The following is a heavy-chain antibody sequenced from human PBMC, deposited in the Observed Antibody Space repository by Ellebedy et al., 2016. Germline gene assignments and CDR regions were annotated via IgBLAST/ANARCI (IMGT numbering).Heavy chain of an antibody. Sequence: GSLRLXCTVSGGSISSSSYYWGWIRQPPGKGLEWIGSIYYSGSTYYNPSLKSRVTISVDTSKNQFSLKLSSVTAADTAVYYCARRGNWNVVYWGQGTLVTVSS. CDR3: ARRGNWNVVY. CDR1: GGSISSSSYY. J-gene: IGHJ4*02. V-gene: IGHV4-39*01. CDR2: IYYSGST. D-gene: IGHD1-1*01.